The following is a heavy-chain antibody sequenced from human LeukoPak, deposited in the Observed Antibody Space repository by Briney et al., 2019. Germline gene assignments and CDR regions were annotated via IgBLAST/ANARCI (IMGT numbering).Heavy chain of an antibody. D-gene: IGHD6-13*01. V-gene: IGHV1-69*05. CDR2: IIPIFGTA. CDR1: GGTFSSYA. Sequence: ASVKVSCKASGGTFSSYAISWVRQAPGQGLEWMGGIIPIFGTANYAQKFQGRVTITTDESTSTAYMELSSLRSEDTAVYYCAKELAGIAAAGTPFPFDYWGQGTLVTVSS. J-gene: IGHJ4*02. CDR3: AKELAGIAAAGTPFPFDY.